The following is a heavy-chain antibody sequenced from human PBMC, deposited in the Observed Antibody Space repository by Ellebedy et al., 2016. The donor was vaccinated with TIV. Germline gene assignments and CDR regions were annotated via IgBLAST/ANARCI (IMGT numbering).Heavy chain of an antibody. Sequence: PGGSLRLSCKASGYTFTNYWIGWVRQMPGKGLEWMGIINPTDSDTRYRHSFQGQVTISADKSIRTAYLQWNSLKASDTAMFYCARPSDWNDGYFHYWGQGTLVTVSS. J-gene: IGHJ4*02. CDR1: GYTFTNYW. V-gene: IGHV5-51*01. D-gene: IGHD1-1*01. CDR3: ARPSDWNDGYFHY. CDR2: INPTDSDT.